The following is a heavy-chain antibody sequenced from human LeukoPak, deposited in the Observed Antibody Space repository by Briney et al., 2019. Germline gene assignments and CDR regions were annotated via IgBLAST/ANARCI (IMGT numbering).Heavy chain of an antibody. CDR2: IYYSEST. V-gene: IGHV4-59*01. CDR3: ARAEEHCSSTSCYGPDAFDI. CDR1: GGSISSYY. J-gene: IGHJ3*02. D-gene: IGHD2-2*01. Sequence: KASETLSLTCTVSGGSISSYYWSWIRQPPGKGLEWIGYIYYSESTNYNPSLKSRVTISVDTSKNQFSLKLSSVTAADTAVYYCARAEEHCSSTSCYGPDAFDIWGQGTMVTVSS.